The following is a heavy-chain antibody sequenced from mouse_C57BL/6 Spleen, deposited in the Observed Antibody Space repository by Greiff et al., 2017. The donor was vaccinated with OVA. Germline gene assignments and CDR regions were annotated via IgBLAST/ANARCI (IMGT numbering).Heavy chain of an antibody. CDR2: ISDGGSYT. V-gene: IGHV5-4*01. D-gene: IGHD1-1*01. Sequence: EVMLVESGGGLVKPGGSLKLSCAASGFTFSSYAMSWVRQTPETRLEWVATISDGGSYTYYPDNVKGRFTISRDNTKNTLYLKLEHLKSEDTARYYSARDDYGSSNGYWGQGTTVTVSS. CDR1: GFTFSSYA. CDR3: ARDDYGSSNGY. J-gene: IGHJ2*01.